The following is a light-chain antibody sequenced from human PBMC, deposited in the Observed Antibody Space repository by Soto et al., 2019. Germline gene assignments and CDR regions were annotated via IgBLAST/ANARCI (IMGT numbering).Light chain of an antibody. Sequence: EIVMTQSPATLSVSPVERATLSCRASQSVSSNLAWYQQKPGQAPRLLIYGASTRATGIPARLSGSGSGTEFNLKNSSLQYEDFAVYYCQQYNNWPPYTFGQGTKLEIK. CDR2: GAS. CDR3: QQYNNWPPYT. J-gene: IGKJ2*01. V-gene: IGKV3-15*01. CDR1: QSVSSN.